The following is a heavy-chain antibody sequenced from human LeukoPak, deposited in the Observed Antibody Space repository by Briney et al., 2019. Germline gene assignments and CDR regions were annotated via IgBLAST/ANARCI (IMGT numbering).Heavy chain of an antibody. Sequence: SQTLSLTCVISGDTVSNNNAAWNWVRQSPSRGLEWLGRTYYRSKWYNDYAVSVKSRIAINPDTAKNQFSLQLNSVTPEDTAVYYCARDRGGNSRYYFDYWGQGTLVTVSS. J-gene: IGHJ4*02. CDR3: ARDRGGNSRYYFDY. V-gene: IGHV6-1*01. CDR1: GDTVSNNNAA. CDR2: TYYRSKWYN. D-gene: IGHD2-15*01.